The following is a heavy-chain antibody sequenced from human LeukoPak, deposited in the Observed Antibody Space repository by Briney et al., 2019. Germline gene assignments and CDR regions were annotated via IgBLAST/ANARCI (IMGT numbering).Heavy chain of an antibody. CDR2: ISGSGVTT. CDR3: AKLYGYNSYDYFDC. J-gene: IGHJ4*02. CDR1: GFTFSSYA. Sequence: PGGSLRLSCAASGFTFSSYAMTWVRQAPGKGLGWVSSISGSGVTTYYADSVEGRFTISRDNSKNTLYLQMSSLRAEDTAVYYCAKLYGYNSYDYFDCWGQGTLVTVSS. D-gene: IGHD5-24*01. V-gene: IGHV3-23*01.